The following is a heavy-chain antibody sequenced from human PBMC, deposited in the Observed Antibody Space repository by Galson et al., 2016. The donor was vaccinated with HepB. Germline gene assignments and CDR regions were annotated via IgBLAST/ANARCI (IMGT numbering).Heavy chain of an antibody. V-gene: IGHV5-51*03. D-gene: IGHD5-12*01. CDR2: IYPGDSDT. CDR3: PRVRGSGYPHYGMDV. CDR1: GYSFTSYW. J-gene: IGHJ6*02. Sequence: QSGAEVKKPGESLKISCKGSGYSFTSYWIGWVRQMPGKGLEWMGIIYPGDSDTRYSPSFQGQVTISADKSISTLYLQMNSLRAEDTAVYYCPRVRGSGYPHYGMDVWGQGTTVTVSS.